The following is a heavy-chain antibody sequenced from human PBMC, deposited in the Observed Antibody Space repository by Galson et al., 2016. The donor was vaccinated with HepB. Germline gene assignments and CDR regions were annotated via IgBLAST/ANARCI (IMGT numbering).Heavy chain of an antibody. CDR2: INAGNGNT. CDR3: ARAIVVMPSANWFDP. D-gene: IGHD2-8*01. J-gene: IGHJ5*02. Sequence: SVKVSCKASGYTFTSHAIHWLRQAPGQRLEWMGWINAGNGNTKYSQKFQGRVTITRDTSANTAYMELSSLRSEDTAVYYCARAIVVMPSANWFDPWGQGALVTVSS. CDR1: GYTFTSHA. V-gene: IGHV1-3*01.